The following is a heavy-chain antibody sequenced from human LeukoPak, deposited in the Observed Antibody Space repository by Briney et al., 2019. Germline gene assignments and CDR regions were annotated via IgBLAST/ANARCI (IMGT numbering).Heavy chain of an antibody. Sequence: ASVKVSCKASGYTFASYGISWVRQAPGQGLEWMGWISAYNGNTNYAQKLQGRVTMTTDTSTSTAYMELRSLRSDDTAVYYCAREVYYGSGSHDYYYYYMDVWGKGTTVTISS. V-gene: IGHV1-18*01. J-gene: IGHJ6*03. CDR2: ISAYNGNT. D-gene: IGHD3-10*01. CDR1: GYTFASYG. CDR3: AREVYYGSGSHDYYYYYMDV.